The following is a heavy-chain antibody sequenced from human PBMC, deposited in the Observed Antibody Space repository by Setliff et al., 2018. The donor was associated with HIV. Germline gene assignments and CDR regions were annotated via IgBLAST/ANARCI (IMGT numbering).Heavy chain of an antibody. Sequence: KPSETLSLTCTVSGGSISSGSYYWSWIRQPAGKGLEWIGHIYTSGSTNYNPSLKSRVIISIDTSKNQFSLKLFSVTAADTAVYYCASRRGGGFLAWPDPYFDYRGQGTLVTVSS. V-gene: IGHV4-61*09. CDR2: IYTSGST. J-gene: IGHJ4*02. CDR1: GGSISSGSYY. CDR3: ASRRGGGFLAWPDPYFDY. D-gene: IGHD3-3*01.